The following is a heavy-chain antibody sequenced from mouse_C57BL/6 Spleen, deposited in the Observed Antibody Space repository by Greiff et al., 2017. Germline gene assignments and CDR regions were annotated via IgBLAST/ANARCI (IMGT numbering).Heavy chain of an antibody. Sequence: VQLQQSGPELVKPGASVKISCKASGYTFTDYYMNWVKQSHGKSLEWIGDINPNNGGTSYNQKFKGKATLTVDKSSSTAYMELRSLTSEDSAVYYCASGRTVNYYAMDYWGQGTSVTVSS. CDR3: ASGRTVNYYAMDY. CDR2: INPNNGGT. CDR1: GYTFTDYY. V-gene: IGHV1-26*01. D-gene: IGHD1-1*01. J-gene: IGHJ4*01.